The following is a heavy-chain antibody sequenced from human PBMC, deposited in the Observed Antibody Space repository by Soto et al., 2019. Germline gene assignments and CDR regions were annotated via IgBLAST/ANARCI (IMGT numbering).Heavy chain of an antibody. V-gene: IGHV4-30-2*01. Sequence: TLSLTSALSAGSISRGGSSWSWIRQPPGKGLEWIGYIYHSGSTYYNPSLKSRVTISVDRSKNQFSLKLSSVTAADTAVYYCAREVRYYDSSGYFSDAFDIWGQGTMVTVS. CDR1: AGSISRGGSS. J-gene: IGHJ3*02. CDR2: IYHSGST. CDR3: AREVRYYDSSGYFSDAFDI. D-gene: IGHD3-22*01.